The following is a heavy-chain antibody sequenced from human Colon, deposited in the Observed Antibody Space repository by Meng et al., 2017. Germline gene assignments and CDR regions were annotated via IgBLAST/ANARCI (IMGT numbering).Heavy chain of an antibody. CDR2: IDYSRSI. Sequence: QVQVKWSGPGLVRTSETLSLTCTVSGGAVSSGSHYWSWIRQPPGKGLEWIGYIDYSRSINYYPSLKSRVTMSVDTSKNQFSLNLSSVTAADTAVYYCAGGPWELDYWGQGTLVTVSS. CDR3: AGGPWELDY. D-gene: IGHD1-26*01. J-gene: IGHJ4*02. V-gene: IGHV4-61*01. CDR1: GGAVSSGSHY.